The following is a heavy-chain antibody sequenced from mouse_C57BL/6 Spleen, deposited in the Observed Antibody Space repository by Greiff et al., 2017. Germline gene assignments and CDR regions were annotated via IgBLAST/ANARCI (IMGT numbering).Heavy chain of an antibody. Sequence: VQLKESGPELVKPGASVKIPCKASGYTFTDYNMDWVKQSHGKSLEWIGDINPNNGGTIYNQKFKGKATLTVDKSSSTAYMERRSLTSEDTADYYCARYGNYEGFAYWGQGALVTVAA. D-gene: IGHD2-1*01. CDR3: ARYGNYEGFAY. CDR2: INPNNGGT. J-gene: IGHJ3*01. CDR1: GYTFTDYN. V-gene: IGHV1-18*01.